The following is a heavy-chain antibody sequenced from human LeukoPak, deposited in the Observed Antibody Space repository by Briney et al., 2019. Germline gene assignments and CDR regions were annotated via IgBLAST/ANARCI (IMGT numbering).Heavy chain of an antibody. CDR1: GGSLSSYY. J-gene: IGHJ4*02. Sequence: SETLSLTCPASGGSLSSYYWSWHRQPPGKGLEWIGYIYYSGSTNYNPSLKSRVTISVDTSKNQFSLKLSSVTAADTAVCYCARDLDYWGQGTLVTVSS. CDR2: IYYSGST. V-gene: IGHV4-59*01. CDR3: ARDLDY.